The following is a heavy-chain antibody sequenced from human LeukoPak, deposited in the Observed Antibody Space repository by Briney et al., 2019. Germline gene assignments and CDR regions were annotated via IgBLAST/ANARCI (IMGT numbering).Heavy chain of an antibody. V-gene: IGHV3-23*01. D-gene: IGHD6-13*01. CDR1: GFTFSGYA. Sequence: GGSLRLSCXASGFTFSGYAMTWVRQAPGKGLEWVSGVGGSDGSTFYADSVKGRFTISRDNSKNTLYLQMNSLRVEDTAVYYCAKVGGGRIAAAGSHYWGQGTLVTVSS. CDR3: AKVGGGRIAAAGSHY. J-gene: IGHJ4*02. CDR2: VGGSDGST.